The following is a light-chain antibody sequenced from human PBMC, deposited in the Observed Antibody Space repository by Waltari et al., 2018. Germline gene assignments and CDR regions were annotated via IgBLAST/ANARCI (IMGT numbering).Light chain of an antibody. J-gene: IGKJ1*01. CDR3: QQYSDDWT. CDR2: RAS. Sequence: DIQMTQSPSTLSASVGVTVSITCRASQSINRWLAWYQQKPGKSPNRLIYRASTLESGVPSRFSGSESGAEFTLTISSLQPDDFATYYCQQYSDDWTFGQGTKVEIK. CDR1: QSINRW. V-gene: IGKV1-5*03.